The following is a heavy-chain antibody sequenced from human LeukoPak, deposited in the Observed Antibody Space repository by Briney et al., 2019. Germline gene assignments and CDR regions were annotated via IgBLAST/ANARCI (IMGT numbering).Heavy chain of an antibody. J-gene: IGHJ4*02. CDR1: GFTFSSSW. Sequence: SGGSLRLSCAASGFTFSSSWMSWVRQAPGKGLEWVANVKQDGSEKYYVDSLKGRFTISRDNAKNSLYLHMNSLRAEDTAVYYCARPSGSSFDYWGQGTLVTVSS. CDR3: ARPSGSSFDY. CDR2: VKQDGSEK. D-gene: IGHD3-22*01. V-gene: IGHV3-7*01.